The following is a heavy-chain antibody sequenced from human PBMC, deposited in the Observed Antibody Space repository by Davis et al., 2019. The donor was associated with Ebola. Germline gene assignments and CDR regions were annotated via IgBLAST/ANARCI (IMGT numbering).Heavy chain of an antibody. CDR1: GGSFSGYY. J-gene: IGHJ6*02. V-gene: IGHV4-34*01. Sequence: SETLSLTCAVYGGSFSGYYWSWIRQPPGKGLEWIGEINHSGSTNYNPSLKSRVTISVDTSKNQFSLKLSSVTAADTAVYYCASVEWPRYYYGRDVWGQGTTVTVSS. CDR2: INHSGST. D-gene: IGHD3-3*01. CDR3: ASVEWPRYYYGRDV.